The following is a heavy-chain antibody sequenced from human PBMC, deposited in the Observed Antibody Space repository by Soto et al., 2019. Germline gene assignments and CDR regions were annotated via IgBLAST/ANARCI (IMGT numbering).Heavy chain of an antibody. CDR3: ARHAGSIAARPSHYYYMDV. CDR2: ISHSGYT. CDR1: GGSINSTKW. Sequence: SETLSLTCAVSGGSINSTKWWSWVRQPPGKGLEWIGEISHSGYTNYNPSLKSRVTISVDTSKNQFSLKLSSVTAADTAVYYCARHAGSIAARPSHYYYMDVWGKGTTVAVSS. V-gene: IGHV4-4*02. J-gene: IGHJ6*03. D-gene: IGHD6-6*01.